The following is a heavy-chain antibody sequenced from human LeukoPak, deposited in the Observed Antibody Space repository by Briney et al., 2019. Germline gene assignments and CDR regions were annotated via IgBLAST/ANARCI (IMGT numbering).Heavy chain of an antibody. Sequence: PSETLSLTCTVSGGSISSGSYYWSWIRQPAGKGLEWIGRIYTSGSTNYNPSPKSRVTISVDTSKNQFSLKLSSVTAADTAVYYCASLARGYSYFDVWGKGTTVTISS. V-gene: IGHV4-61*02. J-gene: IGHJ6*04. CDR1: GGSISSGSYY. CDR3: ASLARGYSYFDV. CDR2: IYTSGST. D-gene: IGHD5-18*01.